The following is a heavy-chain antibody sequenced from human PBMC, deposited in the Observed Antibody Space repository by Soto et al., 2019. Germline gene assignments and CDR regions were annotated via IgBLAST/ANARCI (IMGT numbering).Heavy chain of an antibody. CDR2: ISYDGSNK. V-gene: IGHV3-30*18. Sequence: GFLILACAFSGVIFSGFVMRWVRQARGKGLEWVAVISYDGSNKYYADSVKGRFTISRYNSKNTLYLQMNSLRAEDTAVYYCAKVTPIFGVFKYYYYGMDVWGQGT. CDR1: GVIFSGFV. D-gene: IGHD3-3*01. J-gene: IGHJ6*02. CDR3: AKVTPIFGVFKYYYYGMDV.